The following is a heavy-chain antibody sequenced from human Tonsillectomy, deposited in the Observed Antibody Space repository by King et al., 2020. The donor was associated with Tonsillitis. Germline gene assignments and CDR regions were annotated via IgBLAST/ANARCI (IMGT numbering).Heavy chain of an antibody. J-gene: IGHJ2*01. V-gene: IGHV4-4*07. CDR2: LYTTGST. CDR3: VRDLTLGRFFDL. Sequence: QLQESGPGLVKPSETLSLTCTVSGASISSHYWSWVRQPAGKGLEWIGRLYTTGSTNFNPSLKRRVSMSGDTSKNQLSLKVNSVTAADTAVYYCVRDLTLGRFFDLWGRGTLVTVSS. CDR1: GASISSHY. D-gene: IGHD7-27*01.